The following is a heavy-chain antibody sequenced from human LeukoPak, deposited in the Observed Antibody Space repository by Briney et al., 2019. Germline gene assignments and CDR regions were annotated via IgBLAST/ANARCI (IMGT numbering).Heavy chain of an antibody. Sequence: GGSLRLSCAASGFTFSSYGMHWVRQAPGKGLEWVAVIWYDGSNKYYADSVKGRFTISRDNSKNTLYLQMNSLRAEDTAVYYCAKDGAPYYYDSSGYSDYWGRGTLVTVSS. CDR3: AKDGAPYYYDSSGYSDY. CDR2: IWYDGSNK. CDR1: GFTFSSYG. V-gene: IGHV3-33*06. J-gene: IGHJ4*02. D-gene: IGHD3-22*01.